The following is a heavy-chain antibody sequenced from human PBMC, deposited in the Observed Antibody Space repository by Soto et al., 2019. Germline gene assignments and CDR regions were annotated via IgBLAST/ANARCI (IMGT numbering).Heavy chain of an antibody. CDR2: VFRSGAT. V-gene: IGHV4-38-2*01. Sequence: PSETLSLTCAVSGYSISGGYHWGWIRQPPGKGLEWIASVFRSGATHYSPSLKSRARISVDTSKNQFSLKLISVTAADTAVYYCARARGADRPNWFDPWGQGIQVTVSS. CDR1: GYSISGGYH. D-gene: IGHD3-10*01. J-gene: IGHJ5*02. CDR3: ARARGADRPNWFDP.